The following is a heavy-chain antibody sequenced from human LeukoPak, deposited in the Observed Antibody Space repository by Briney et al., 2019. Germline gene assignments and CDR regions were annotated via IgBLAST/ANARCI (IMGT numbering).Heavy chain of an antibody. V-gene: IGHV3-23*01. CDR1: GFTFSNYA. J-gene: IGHJ4*02. D-gene: IGHD3-3*01. Sequence: GGSLRLSCAASGFTFSNYAMTWVRQAPGKGLEWVSSITGTGYTTYYADSVKGRFTISRDNSKNTLYLQMNSLRAEDTAVYYCARVPSYDFWSGYFQFDYWGQGTLVTVSS. CDR2: ITGTGYTT. CDR3: ARVPSYDFWSGYFQFDY.